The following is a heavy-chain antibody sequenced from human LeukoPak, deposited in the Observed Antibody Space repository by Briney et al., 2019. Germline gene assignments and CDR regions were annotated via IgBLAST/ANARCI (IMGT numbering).Heavy chain of an antibody. V-gene: IGHV4-61*02. Sequence: NTSETLSLTCLVSGGSITSGGDYWTWIRQPAGKGLEWIGRIYDVVTTNYHPSLKSRVTISVDTSKNQLSLNLTAVTAADTAVYYCARGRDRGWEYFDIWGRGALVTVSS. CDR2: IYDVVTT. CDR3: ARGRDRGWEYFDI. J-gene: IGHJ2*01. CDR1: GGSITSGGDY. D-gene: IGHD1-26*01.